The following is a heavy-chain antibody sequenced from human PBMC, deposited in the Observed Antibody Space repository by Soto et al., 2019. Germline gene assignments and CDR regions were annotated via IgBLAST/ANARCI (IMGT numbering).Heavy chain of an antibody. CDR2: IYTSGST. CDR3: ARVGAYYYGMDV. J-gene: IGHJ6*02. CDR1: GGSISGYY. Sequence: SETRSLTCTVSGGSISGYYWSWIQHPAGKGLEWIGRIYTSGSTNYNPSLKSRVTMLVDTSKNQFSLKLSSVTAADTAVYYCARVGAYYYGMDVWGQGTTVTVSS. V-gene: IGHV4-4*07. D-gene: IGHD3-3*01.